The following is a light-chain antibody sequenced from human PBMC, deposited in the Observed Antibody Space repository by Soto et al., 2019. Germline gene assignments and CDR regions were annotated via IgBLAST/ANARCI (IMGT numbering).Light chain of an antibody. CDR2: DAS. Sequence: EVVLTQSPATLSLSPGERATLSCGASQTVSSNYLAWYQHKPGLAPRLLIYDASSRATGIPDRFRGSGSGTDFTLTVRSLEPGVVAVYYCQRYGDSPRGTLGGGTRVEIK. CDR1: QTVSSNY. V-gene: IGKV3D-20*01. J-gene: IGKJ4*01. CDR3: QRYGDSPRGT.